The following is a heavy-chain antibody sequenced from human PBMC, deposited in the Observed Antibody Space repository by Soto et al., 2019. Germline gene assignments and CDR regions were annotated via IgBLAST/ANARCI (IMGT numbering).Heavy chain of an antibody. CDR1: GDSISSGYYY. CDR2: IHYSGST. V-gene: IGHV4-30-4*01. Sequence: PSETLSLTCTVSGDSISSGYYYWSWIRQPPGKGLEWIGYIHYSGSTYYNPSLKSRVTISVDTSKNQFSLNLSSVTAADTAVYYCARHLTYCSAGSCYSDFPYYGMDVWGQGTTVTVSS. D-gene: IGHD2-15*01. J-gene: IGHJ6*02. CDR3: ARHLTYCSAGSCYSDFPYYGMDV.